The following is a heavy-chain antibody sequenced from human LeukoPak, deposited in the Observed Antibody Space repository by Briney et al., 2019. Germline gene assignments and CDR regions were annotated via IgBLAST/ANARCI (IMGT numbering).Heavy chain of an antibody. Sequence: PSETLSLTCAVYGGSFSGYYWSWIRQPPGKGLEWIGEINHSGSTNYNPSLKSRVTISVDTSKNQLSLKLSSVTAADAAVYYCARGLRITMIVVVLDAFDIWGQGTMVTVSS. J-gene: IGHJ3*02. CDR1: GGSFSGYY. CDR3: ARGLRITMIVVVLDAFDI. D-gene: IGHD3-22*01. CDR2: INHSGST. V-gene: IGHV4-34*01.